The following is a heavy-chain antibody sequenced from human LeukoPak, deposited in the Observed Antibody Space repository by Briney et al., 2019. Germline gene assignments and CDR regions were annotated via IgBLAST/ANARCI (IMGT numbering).Heavy chain of an antibody. V-gene: IGHV5-51*01. Sequence: GESLKISCKASGYKFTNFWIGWVRQVPGKGLEWMGIIYPGDSDTRYSPSFQGQVTISADKSISTAYLQWTSLTASDSAMYYCARTYYYDSSGYYSYYFDYWGQGTLVTVSS. CDR1: GYKFTNFW. CDR3: ARTYYYDSSGYYSYYFDY. J-gene: IGHJ4*02. CDR2: IYPGDSDT. D-gene: IGHD3-22*01.